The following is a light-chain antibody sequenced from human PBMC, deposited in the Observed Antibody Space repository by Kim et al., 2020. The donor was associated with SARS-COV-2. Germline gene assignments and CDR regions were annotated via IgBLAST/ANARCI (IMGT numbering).Light chain of an antibody. CDR2: AAS. J-gene: IGKJ4*01. CDR1: QTISNY. Sequence: SASVEDSVTITCRASQTISNYLNWYQQKLGNAPRLLIYAASIWQSGVPARFSGSGSGTDFALTISSLQPDDFATYYCQQSYNPLTFGGGTKVDIK. CDR3: QQSYNPLT. V-gene: IGKV1-39*01.